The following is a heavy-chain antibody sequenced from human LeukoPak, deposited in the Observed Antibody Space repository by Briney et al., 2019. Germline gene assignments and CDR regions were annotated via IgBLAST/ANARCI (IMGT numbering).Heavy chain of an antibody. Sequence: GGSLRLSCAASGFTFNNYGMNWVRQAPGKGLEWVSYISSSGSTIYYADSVKGRFTISRDNAKNSLYLQMNSLRAEDTAVYYCARAYKYGSGISLLSTYFDYWGQGTLVTVS. D-gene: IGHD3-10*01. V-gene: IGHV3-48*04. CDR3: ARAYKYGSGISLLSTYFDY. J-gene: IGHJ4*02. CDR2: ISSSGSTI. CDR1: GFTFNNYG.